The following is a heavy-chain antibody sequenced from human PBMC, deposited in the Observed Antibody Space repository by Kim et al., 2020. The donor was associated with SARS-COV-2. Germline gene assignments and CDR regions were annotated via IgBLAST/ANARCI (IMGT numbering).Heavy chain of an antibody. Sequence: SETLSLTCTVSGGSISSGGYYWSWIRQHPGKGLEWIGYIYYSGSTYYNPSLKSRVTISVDTSKNQFSLKLSSVTAADTAVYYCARDLRFGEGGWFDPWGQGTLVTVSS. CDR1: GGSISSGGYY. V-gene: IGHV4-31*03. D-gene: IGHD3-10*01. J-gene: IGHJ5*02. CDR2: IYYSGST. CDR3: ARDLRFGEGGWFDP.